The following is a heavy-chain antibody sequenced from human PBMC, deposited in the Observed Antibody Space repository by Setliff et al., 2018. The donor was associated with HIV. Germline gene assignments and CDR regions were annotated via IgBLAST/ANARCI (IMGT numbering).Heavy chain of an antibody. J-gene: IGHJ4*02. D-gene: IGHD4-17*01. CDR3: VRRESDYGTKAGFRY. CDR2: INPSGAGT. V-gene: IGHV1-46*01. Sequence: PRPSVKVSCKASGYTFTSYPMHWVRQAPGQGLEWMGVINPSGAGTSYAQKFEGRVTMTRDTSTDTVYMELSSLKSDDTAVYYCVRRESDYGTKAGFRYWGQGTLVTVSS. CDR1: GYTFTSYP.